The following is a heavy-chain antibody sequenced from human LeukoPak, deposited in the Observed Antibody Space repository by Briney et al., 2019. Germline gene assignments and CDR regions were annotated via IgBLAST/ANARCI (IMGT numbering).Heavy chain of an antibody. CDR1: GFTFSSYA. CDR2: ISYDGSNK. J-gene: IGHJ4*02. CDR3: ARDQRRILWFGELSAFDY. Sequence: GSLRLSCAASGFTFSSYAMHWVRQAPGKGLDWVAVISYDGSNKYYADSVKGRFTISRDNSKNTLYLQMNSLRAEDTAVYYCARDQRRILWFGELSAFDYWGQGTLVTVSS. V-gene: IGHV3-30*04. D-gene: IGHD3-10*01.